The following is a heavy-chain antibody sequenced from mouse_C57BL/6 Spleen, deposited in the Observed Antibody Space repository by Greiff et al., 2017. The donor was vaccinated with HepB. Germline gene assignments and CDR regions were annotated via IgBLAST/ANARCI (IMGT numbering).Heavy chain of an antibody. CDR3: ARIAHYYGSSYGAWFAY. V-gene: IGHV5-16*01. J-gene: IGHJ3*01. CDR1: GFTFSDYY. Sequence: EVKLMESEGGLVQPGSSMKLSCTASGFTFSDYYMAWVRQVPEKGLEWVANINYDGSSTYYLDSLKSRFIISRDNAKNILYLQMSSLKSEDTATYYCARIAHYYGSSYGAWFAYWGQGTLVTVSA. CDR2: INYDGSST. D-gene: IGHD1-1*01.